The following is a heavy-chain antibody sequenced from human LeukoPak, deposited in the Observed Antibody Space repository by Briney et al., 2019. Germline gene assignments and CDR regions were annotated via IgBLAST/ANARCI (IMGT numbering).Heavy chain of an antibody. Sequence: ASVKVSCKASGYTFTDYYIHWVRQAPGQGLEWMGCINPNSSYTYYADSVQGRVTITRDTANNTVYLELNRLRAGDTAVYYCAEGSRLAATTEWVRDYWGQGTLVTVSS. CDR1: GYTFTDYY. CDR3: AEGSRLAATTEWVRDY. D-gene: IGHD5-12*01. V-gene: IGHV1-2*02. J-gene: IGHJ4*02. CDR2: INPNSSYT.